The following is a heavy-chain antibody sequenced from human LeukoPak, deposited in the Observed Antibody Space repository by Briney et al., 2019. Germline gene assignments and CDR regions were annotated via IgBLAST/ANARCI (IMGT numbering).Heavy chain of an antibody. Sequence: SEILSLTCTVSGGSMSSYYWSWIRQPPGKGLEWIGNIYYSGSTNYNPSLKSRVTISVDTSKNQFSPKLSSVTAADTAVYYCAKTWQATHNWFDPWGQGTPVTVSS. V-gene: IGHV4-59*01. J-gene: IGHJ5*02. CDR2: IYYSGST. CDR3: AKTWQATHNWFDP. CDR1: GGSMSSYY.